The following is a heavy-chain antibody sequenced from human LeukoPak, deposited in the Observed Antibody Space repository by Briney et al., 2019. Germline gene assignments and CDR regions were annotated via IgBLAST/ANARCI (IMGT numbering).Heavy chain of an antibody. CDR2: IYTDGST. V-gene: IGHV3-66*01. D-gene: IGHD3-10*01. CDR3: AVYYYGSFPPTNFDY. Sequence: PGGSLRLSCAVSGFTLSSRYISWVRQAPGKGLEWVSFIYTDGSTYYAESVKGRFTISRDISKNTAYLQMNSLRAEDTALYFCAVYYYGSFPPTNFDYWGQGTLVTVSS. J-gene: IGHJ4*02. CDR1: GFTLSSRY.